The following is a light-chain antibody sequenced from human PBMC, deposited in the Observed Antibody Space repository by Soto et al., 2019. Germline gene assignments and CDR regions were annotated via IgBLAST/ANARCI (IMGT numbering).Light chain of an antibody. Sequence: EIVLTQSPGTLSLSPGERATLSCRASESVSDNYLAWYQQRSGQAPRLVIYGASSRASAVPDRFGGSGSGADFTLTISRLEPEDFAVYYCQQYGSSPLTFGGGTKVDIK. J-gene: IGKJ4*01. CDR1: ESVSDNY. CDR2: GAS. V-gene: IGKV3-20*01. CDR3: QQYGSSPLT.